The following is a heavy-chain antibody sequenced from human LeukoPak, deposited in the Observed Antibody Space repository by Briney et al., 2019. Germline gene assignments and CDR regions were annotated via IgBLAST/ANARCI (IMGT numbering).Heavy chain of an antibody. D-gene: IGHD1-26*01. CDR2: IIDSGNSI. J-gene: IGHJ4*02. V-gene: IGHV3-23*01. CDR1: GFTFSSCA. CDR3: AKDPIFSGSYGVFDY. Sequence: GGFLRLSCAASGFTFSSCAMSWVRQAPGKGLEWVSTIIDSGNSIYYADSAEGRFTISRDNSKNTLYLQMSSLRAGDTAVYYCAKDPIFSGSYGVFDYWGLGTLVTVSS.